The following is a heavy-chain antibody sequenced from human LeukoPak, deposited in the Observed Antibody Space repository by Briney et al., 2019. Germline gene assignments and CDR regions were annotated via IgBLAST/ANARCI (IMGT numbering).Heavy chain of an antibody. CDR2: FYYSGST. CDR1: GGSISNYY. CDR3: ARGRGSPWPHFDY. V-gene: IGHV4-59*12. J-gene: IGHJ4*02. D-gene: IGHD3-10*01. Sequence: SETLSLTCTISGGSISNYYWSWIRQPPGKGLEWIGYFYYSGSTNYNPSLKSRVTISVDTSKNQFSLKLSSVTAADTAVYYCARGRGSPWPHFDYWGQGTLVTVSS.